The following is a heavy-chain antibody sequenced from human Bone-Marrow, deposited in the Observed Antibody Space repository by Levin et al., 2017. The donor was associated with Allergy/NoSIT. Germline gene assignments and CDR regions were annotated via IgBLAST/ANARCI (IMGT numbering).Heavy chain of an antibody. J-gene: IGHJ6*02. CDR2: ISHSGST. CDR3: TRGGGKFDGMDV. V-gene: IGHV4-38-2*02. D-gene: IGHD3-16*01. CDR1: GYSISSGYF. Sequence: SQTLSLTCTVSGYSISSGYFWGWIRQPPGKGLEWIGTISHSGSTYYNPSLKSRLTVSIDTSKNQFSLKLTSVTAADTAVYYCTRGGGKFDGMDVWGQGTTVTVSS.